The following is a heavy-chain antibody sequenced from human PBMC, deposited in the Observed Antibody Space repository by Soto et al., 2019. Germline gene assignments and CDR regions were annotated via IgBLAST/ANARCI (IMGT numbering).Heavy chain of an antibody. CDR3: ATTSWNYRFDY. CDR2: IKQDGNEK. J-gene: IGHJ4*02. D-gene: IGHD1-7*01. CDR1: GFTFSTYC. V-gene: IGHV3-7*01. Sequence: GGSLRLSCAVSGFTFSTYCMNWVRQAPGKGLEWVANIKQDGNEKYYVDSVKGRFTISRDNAKNSLYLQMNSLRDEDTAVYYCATTSWNYRFDYWGQGTLVTSPQ.